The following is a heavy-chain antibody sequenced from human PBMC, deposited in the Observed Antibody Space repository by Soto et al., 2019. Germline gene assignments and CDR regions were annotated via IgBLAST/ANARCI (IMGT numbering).Heavy chain of an antibody. D-gene: IGHD6-19*01. J-gene: IGHJ1*01. CDR2: IYYSGST. V-gene: IGHV4-59*01. Sequence: SETLSLTCTVSGGSISSYYWSWIRQPPGKGLEWIGYIYYSGSTNYNPSLKSRVTISVDTSKNQFSLKLSSVTAADTAVYYCAREAHSSGWYGYFQQWGQGTLVTVSS. CDR1: GGSISSYY. CDR3: AREAHSSGWYGYFQQ.